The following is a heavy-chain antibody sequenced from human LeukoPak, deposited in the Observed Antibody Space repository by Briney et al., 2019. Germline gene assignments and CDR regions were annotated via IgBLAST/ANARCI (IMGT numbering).Heavy chain of an antibody. J-gene: IGHJ4*02. CDR1: GDSISSYY. CDR2: IYYSGST. V-gene: IGHV4-59*01. CDR3: ARMTTVTTGIDY. Sequence: SETLSLTCTVFGDSISSYYWSWIRQPPGKGLEWIGYIYYSGSTNYNPSLKSRVTISVDTSKNQFSLKLSSVTAADTAVYYCARMTTVTTGIDYWGQGTLVTVSS. D-gene: IGHD4-17*01.